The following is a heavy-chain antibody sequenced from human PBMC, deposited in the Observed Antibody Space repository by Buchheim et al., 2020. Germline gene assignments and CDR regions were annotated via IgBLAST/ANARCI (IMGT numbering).Heavy chain of an antibody. Sequence: QVQLQESGPGLVKPSQTLSLTCTGSGGSISSGGFYWTWIRKPAGKGLEWIGRIYTSGTTDYNPSLKSRVIISLATSKTQFSLDLTSVTAADSAVYYCARGTPNCGGGGCHGVWFDPWGQGIL. V-gene: IGHV4-61*02. CDR1: GGSISSGGFY. CDR2: IYTSGTT. J-gene: IGHJ5*02. D-gene: IGHD2-21*01. CDR3: ARGTPNCGGGGCHGVWFDP.